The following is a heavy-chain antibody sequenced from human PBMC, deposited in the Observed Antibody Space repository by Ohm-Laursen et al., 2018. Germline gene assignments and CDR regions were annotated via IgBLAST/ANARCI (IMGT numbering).Heavy chain of an antibody. J-gene: IGHJ4*02. V-gene: IGHV3-74*01. CDR3: ARGGEMITIPY. Sequence: SLRLSCSASGFTFSSYWMHWVRQAPGKGLVWVSRINGDGSNTNYADSVKGRFTISRDNAKNTLYMQMNSLRAENTAVYYCARGGEMITIPYWGQGTLVTVSS. D-gene: IGHD5-24*01. CDR1: GFTFSSYW. CDR2: INGDGSNT.